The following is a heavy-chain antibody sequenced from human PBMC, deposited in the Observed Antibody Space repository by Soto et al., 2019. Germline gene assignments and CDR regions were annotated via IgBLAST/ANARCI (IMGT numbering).Heavy chain of an antibody. CDR2: IYYSGST. J-gene: IGHJ4*02. Sequence: QLQLQESGPGLVKPSETLSLTCTVSGGSISSSSYYWGWIRQPPGKGLEWIGSIYYSGSTYYNPSLKSRVTIAVDTSKNQFSLKLSSVTAADTAVYYCARPPDGDMGYWGQGTLVTVSS. CDR3: ARPPDGDMGY. CDR1: GGSISSSSYY. V-gene: IGHV4-39*01. D-gene: IGHD4-17*01.